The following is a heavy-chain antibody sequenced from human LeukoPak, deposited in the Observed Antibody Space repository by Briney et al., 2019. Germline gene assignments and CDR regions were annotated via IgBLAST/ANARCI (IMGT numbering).Heavy chain of an antibody. D-gene: IGHD2-15*01. CDR3: AIHRHCSGDSCYGDQRY. V-gene: IGHV4-4*02. CDR1: GGSINNNKW. CDR2: IFQSGST. Sequence: SGTLSLTCVVSGGSINNNKWWSWVRQPPGKGLEWIGDIFQSGSTNYNPSLKSRVTISVDTSKDQFSLKLSSVTAADTAVYYCAIHRHCSGDSCYGDQRYWGQGTLVTVSS. J-gene: IGHJ4*02.